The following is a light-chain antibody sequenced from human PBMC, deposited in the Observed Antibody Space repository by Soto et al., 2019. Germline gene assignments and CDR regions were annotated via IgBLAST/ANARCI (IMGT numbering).Light chain of an antibody. CDR1: SSDVGGYNY. V-gene: IGLV2-14*01. J-gene: IGLJ1*01. CDR2: EVS. Sequence: QSALTQPASVSGSPGQSITISCTGTSSDVGGYNYVSWYQQLPGKAPKLMIYEVSNRPSGVSNRFSGSKSGNTASLTISGLQAEDEADYYCSSYTGSSTPYVFGTGTKPHRP. CDR3: SSYTGSSTPYV.